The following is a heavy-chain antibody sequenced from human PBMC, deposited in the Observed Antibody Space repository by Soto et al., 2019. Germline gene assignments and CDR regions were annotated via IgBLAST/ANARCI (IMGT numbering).Heavy chain of an antibody. CDR1: GGSISSSSYY. CDR3: ARPSTGTFLHAFDI. J-gene: IGHJ3*02. CDR2: IYYSGST. V-gene: IGHV4-39*01. Sequence: ETLSLTCTVSGGSISSSSYYWGWIRQPPGKGLEWIGSIYYSGSTYYNPSLKSRVTISVDTSKNQFSLKLSSVTAADTAVYYCARPSTGTFLHAFDIWGQGTMVTVSS. D-gene: IGHD1-7*01.